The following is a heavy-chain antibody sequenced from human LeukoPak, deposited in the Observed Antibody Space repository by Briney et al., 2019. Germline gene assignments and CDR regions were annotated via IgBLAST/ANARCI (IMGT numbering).Heavy chain of an antibody. J-gene: IGHJ4*02. CDR2: ISPDGTSK. Sequence: GGSLRLSCAASGFTFRSYWMHWVRQAPGKGLVWVSRISPDGTSKSYADSVKGRFTISRDNAKNTLSLQMNSLRAEDTGLYYCARADGSHYGLKDYWGQGTLVTVSS. CDR3: ARADGSHYGLKDY. D-gene: IGHD1-26*01. CDR1: GFTFRSYW. V-gene: IGHV3-74*01.